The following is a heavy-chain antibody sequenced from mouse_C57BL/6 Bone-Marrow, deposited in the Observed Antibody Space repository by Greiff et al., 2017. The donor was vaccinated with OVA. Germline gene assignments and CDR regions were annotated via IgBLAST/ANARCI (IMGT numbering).Heavy chain of an antibody. CDR2: ISGGGGNT. J-gene: IGHJ3*01. Sequence: EVKLVESGGGLVKPGGSLKLSCAASGFTFSSYTMSWVRQTPEKRLEWVASISGGGGNTYYPDSVKGRFTISRDNAKNTLYLQMGSLGSEDTALYYCARQEGGFAYWGQGTLVTVSA. V-gene: IGHV5-9*01. CDR3: ARQEGGFAY. CDR1: GFTFSSYT.